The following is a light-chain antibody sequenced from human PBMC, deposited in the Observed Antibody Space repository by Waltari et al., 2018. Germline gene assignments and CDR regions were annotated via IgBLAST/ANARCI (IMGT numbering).Light chain of an antibody. Sequence: IRMTQSPSSLSASTGDRVTITCRASQSISSWLAWYQQKPGKAPKLLIYKASSLESGVPSRFSGSGSGTEFTLTISSLQPDDFATYYCQQYNSYPWTFGQGTKVEIK. J-gene: IGKJ1*01. CDR3: QQYNSYPWT. CDR2: KAS. V-gene: IGKV1-5*03. CDR1: QSISSW.